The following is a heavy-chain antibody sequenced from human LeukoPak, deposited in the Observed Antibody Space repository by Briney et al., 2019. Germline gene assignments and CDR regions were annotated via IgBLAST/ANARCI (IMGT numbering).Heavy chain of an antibody. CDR2: IYYGGST. V-gene: IGHV4-39*01. J-gene: IGHJ6*02. CDR3: ARSIAAARYYYYGMDV. CDR1: GDSISSNNYY. Sequence: SETLSLTCTVSGDSISSNNYYWDWIHQPPGKGLEWIGSIYYGGSTYYNPSLKSRVTISVDTSKNQFSLKLSSVTAADTAVYYCARSIAAARYYYYGMDVWGQGTTVTVSS. D-gene: IGHD6-13*01.